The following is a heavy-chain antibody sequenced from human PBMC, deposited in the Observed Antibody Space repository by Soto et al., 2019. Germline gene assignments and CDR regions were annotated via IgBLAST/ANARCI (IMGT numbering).Heavy chain of an antibody. CDR1: GGSISSYY. Sequence: QVQLQESGPGLVKPSETLSLTCTVSGGSISSYYWSWIRQPPGKGLEWIGYIYYSGSTNYNPSLTSRVTISVDTSKIQFSLKLSSVTAADTAVYYCARLQRDSSGYFGPTFWFDPWGQGTLVTVSS. D-gene: IGHD3-22*01. V-gene: IGHV4-59*01. J-gene: IGHJ5*02. CDR2: IYYSGST. CDR3: ARLQRDSSGYFGPTFWFDP.